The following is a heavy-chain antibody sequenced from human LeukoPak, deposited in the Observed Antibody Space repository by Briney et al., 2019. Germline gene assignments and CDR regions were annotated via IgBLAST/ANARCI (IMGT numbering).Heavy chain of an antibody. CDR2: INWNSGSI. D-gene: IGHD6-19*01. CDR3: AKEYSSGWYYFDY. V-gene: IGHV3-20*04. CDR1: GFIFDDFG. Sequence: GGSLRLSCITSGFIFDDFGMAWVRQRPGKGLEWVSNINWNSGSIGYADSVKGRFTVSRDNAKNTLYLQMNSLGAEDTAVYYCAKEYSSGWYYFDYWGQGTLVTVSS. J-gene: IGHJ4*02.